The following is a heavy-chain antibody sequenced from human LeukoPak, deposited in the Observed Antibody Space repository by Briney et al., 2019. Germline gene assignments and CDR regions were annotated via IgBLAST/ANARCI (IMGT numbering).Heavy chain of an antibody. V-gene: IGHV4-4*02. CDR3: ARKFNYYYYYMDV. J-gene: IGHJ6*03. CDR1: GGFISSSNW. Sequence: SETLSLTCAVSGGFISSSNWWSWVRQPPGQGLEWIGEINHSGSTNYNPSLKSRVTISVDTSKNQFSLKLSSVTAADTAVYYCARKFNYYYYYMDVWGKGTTVTVSS. CDR2: INHSGST.